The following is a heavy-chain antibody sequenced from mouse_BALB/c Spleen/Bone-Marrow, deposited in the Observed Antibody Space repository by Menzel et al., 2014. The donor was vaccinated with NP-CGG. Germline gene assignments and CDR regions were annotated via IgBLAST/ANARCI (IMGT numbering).Heavy chain of an antibody. CDR1: GFSLTSYG. J-gene: IGHJ4*01. CDR2: VWAGGST. D-gene: IGHD1-2*01. CDR3: ARGLLRLRGYAMDY. Sequence: VHLVESGPGLVAPSQSLSITCTVSGFSLTSYGVHWVRQPPGKGLEWLGVVWAGGSTNYNSALMSRLSISKDNSKSQFFLKMNSLQTDDTAMYYCARGLLRLRGYAMDYWGQGTSVTVSS. V-gene: IGHV2-9*02.